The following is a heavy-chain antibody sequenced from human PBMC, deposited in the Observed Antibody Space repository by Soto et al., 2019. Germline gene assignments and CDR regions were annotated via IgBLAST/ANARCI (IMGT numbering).Heavy chain of an antibody. V-gene: IGHV1-18*01. CDR3: ARALVPSSSSYYNWFDP. J-gene: IGHJ5*02. D-gene: IGHD6-13*01. Sequence: ASVKVSCKASGYTFTSYGISWVRQAPEQGLEWMGWISAYNGNTNYAQKLQGRVTMTTDTSTSTAYMELRSLRSDDTAVYYCARALVPSSSSYYNWFDPWGQGTLVTVSS. CDR1: GYTFTSYG. CDR2: ISAYNGNT.